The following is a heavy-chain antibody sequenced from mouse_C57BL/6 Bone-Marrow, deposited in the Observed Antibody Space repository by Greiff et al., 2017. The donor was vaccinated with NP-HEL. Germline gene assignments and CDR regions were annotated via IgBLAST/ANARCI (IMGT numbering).Heavy chain of an antibody. CDR3: ARRIYYDNLRLYYFDY. V-gene: IGHV1-69*01. CDR2: IDPSDSYT. D-gene: IGHD2-4*01. J-gene: IGHJ2*01. Sequence: VQLQQPGAELVMPGASVKLSCKASGYTFTSYWMHWVKQRPGQGLEWIGEIDPSDSYTNYNQKFKGKSTLTVDKSSSTAYMQLSSLTSEDSAVYYCARRIYYDNLRLYYFDYWGQGATLPVSS. CDR1: GYTFTSYW.